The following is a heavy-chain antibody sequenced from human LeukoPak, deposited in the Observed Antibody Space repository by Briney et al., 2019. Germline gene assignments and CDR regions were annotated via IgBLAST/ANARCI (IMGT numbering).Heavy chain of an antibody. D-gene: IGHD6-13*01. Sequence: KPGGSLRLSCAASGFTVSSNYMSWIRQAPGKGLEWVSYISSSGSTIYYADSVKGRFTISRDNAKNSLYLQMNSLRAEDTAVYYCARWANSVVGQLVLRNYYYMDVWGKGTTVTVSS. CDR2: ISSSGSTI. V-gene: IGHV3-11*04. CDR3: ARWANSVVGQLVLRNYYYMDV. CDR1: GFTVSSNY. J-gene: IGHJ6*03.